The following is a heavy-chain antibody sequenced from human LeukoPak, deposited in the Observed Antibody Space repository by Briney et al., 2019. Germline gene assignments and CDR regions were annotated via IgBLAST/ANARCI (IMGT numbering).Heavy chain of an antibody. CDR2: IKEDGSEK. J-gene: IGHJ4*02. V-gene: IGHV3-7*01. D-gene: IGHD3-10*01. CDR3: ARGGGSGSYYKRELDY. CDR1: GITFSNSW. Sequence: QSGGSLRLSCAASGITFSNSWMCWVRQAPGKGLEWVANIKEDGSEKYYVNSVKGRFTISRDNAKNSLYLQMNSLRAEDTAVYYCARGGGSGSYYKRELDYWGQGTLVTVSS.